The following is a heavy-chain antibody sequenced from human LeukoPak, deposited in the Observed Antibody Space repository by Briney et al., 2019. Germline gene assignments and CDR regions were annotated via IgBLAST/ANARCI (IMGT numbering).Heavy chain of an antibody. V-gene: IGHV3-11*01. D-gene: IGHD6-19*01. J-gene: IGHJ5*02. Sequence: GGSLRLSCAASGFTFSDYNMRWIRQAPGKGLEWVSSISRSGSTKYYADSVKGRFTISRDNAKNSLFLQMNSLRAEDTAVYYCARSSWYSSGWYIWFDPWGQGTLVTVSS. CDR2: ISRSGSTK. CDR1: GFTFSDYN. CDR3: ARSSWYSSGWYIWFDP.